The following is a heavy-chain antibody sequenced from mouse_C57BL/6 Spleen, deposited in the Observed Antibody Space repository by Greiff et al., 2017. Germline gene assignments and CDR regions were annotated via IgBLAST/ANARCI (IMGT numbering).Heavy chain of an antibody. V-gene: IGHV1-47*01. J-gene: IGHJ1*03. CDR2: FHPYNDDT. D-gene: IGHD2-5*01. CDR1: GYTFTTYP. CDR3: ARGGYSNPYWYFDV. Sequence: QVQLQQSGAELVKPGASVKMSCKASGYTFTTYPLEWMKQNHGKSLEWIGNFHPYNDDTKYNEKFKGKATLTVEKSSSTVYLELSRLTSDDSAVYYCARGGYSNPYWYFDVWGTGTTVTVSS.